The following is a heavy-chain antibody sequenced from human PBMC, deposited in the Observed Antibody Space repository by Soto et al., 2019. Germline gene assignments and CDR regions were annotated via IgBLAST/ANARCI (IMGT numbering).Heavy chain of an antibody. J-gene: IGHJ5*02. CDR2: IFYSGGT. V-gene: IGHV4-59*11. Sequence: SETLSRTCTASAGSISGHYWGWVRQPPGKAPEWIGQIFYSGGTNYNPSLEGRVTISVDTSKNQFSLKLSSMTAADTAIYYCARAGGNFDPWGQGTLVTVSS. CDR1: AGSISGHY. CDR3: ARAGGNFDP.